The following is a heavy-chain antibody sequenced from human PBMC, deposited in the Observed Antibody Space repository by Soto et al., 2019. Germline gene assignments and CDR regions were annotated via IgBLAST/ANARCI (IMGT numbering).Heavy chain of an antibody. Sequence: QVNLVQSGTEMKKPGSSVMVSCKVSGGDLSNSGISWVRQAPGQGLEWMGGIFPLLAMVDYSQKFQGRVTTSADESTPTAYMALGSPRSDDPAVYYCAKDDGAGFKSWGQGTLVIVSS. D-gene: IGHD1-26*01. J-gene: IGHJ4*02. CDR3: AKDDGAGFKS. CDR1: GGDLSNSG. V-gene: IGHV1-69*04. CDR2: IFPLLAMV.